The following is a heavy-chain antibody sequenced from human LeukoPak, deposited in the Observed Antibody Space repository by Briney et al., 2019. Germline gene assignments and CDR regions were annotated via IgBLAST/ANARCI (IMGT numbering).Heavy chain of an antibody. D-gene: IGHD3-10*01. CDR3: ARLCHSNRRITMVRGVARGNWFDP. V-gene: IGHV7-4-1*02. CDR1: GYTFTSYA. Sequence: ASGKVSCKASGYTFTSYATNWVRQAPGQGLEWMGWINTNTGNPTYAQGFTGRFVFSLDTSVSTAYLQISSLKAEDTAVYYCARLCHSNRRITMVRGVARGNWFDPWGQGTPVTVSS. CDR2: INTNTGNP. J-gene: IGHJ5*02.